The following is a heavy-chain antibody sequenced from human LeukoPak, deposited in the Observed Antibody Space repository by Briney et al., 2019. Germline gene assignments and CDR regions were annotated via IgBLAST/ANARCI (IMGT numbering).Heavy chain of an antibody. CDR3: ARQYGTTGKFDY. CDR2: IYHSGNS. V-gene: IGHV4-38-2*01. D-gene: IGHD1-1*01. J-gene: IGHJ4*02. Sequence: PSETLSLTCAVSGYSISSGYYWGWIRQPPGKGLEWIGSIYHSGNSYYNPSLKSRVTISLDTSKNQFSLKLSSVTAADTAAYYCARQYGTTGKFDYWGQGTLVTVSS. CDR1: GYSISSGYY.